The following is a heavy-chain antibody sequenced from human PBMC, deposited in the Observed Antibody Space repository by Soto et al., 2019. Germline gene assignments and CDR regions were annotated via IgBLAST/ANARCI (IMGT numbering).Heavy chain of an antibody. CDR2: ISGSGGST. Sequence: EVQLLESGGGLVQPGGSLRLSCAASGFTFSSYAMSWVRQAPGKGLEWVSAISGSGGSTYYADSVKGRFTISRDNSKNTLYLQMNSLRAEDTAVYYCAKDLGYCSSTSCSSYYYYYGMDVW. CDR1: GFTFSSYA. CDR3: AKDLGYCSSTSCSSYYYYYGMDV. V-gene: IGHV3-23*01. D-gene: IGHD2-2*01. J-gene: IGHJ6*01.